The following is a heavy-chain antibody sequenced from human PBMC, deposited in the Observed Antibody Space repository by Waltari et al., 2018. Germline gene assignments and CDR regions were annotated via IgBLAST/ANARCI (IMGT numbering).Heavy chain of an antibody. V-gene: IGHV4-34*01. D-gene: IGHD5-18*01. CDR1: GGSFSGYY. Sequence: QVQLQQWGAGLLKPSETLSLTCAVYGGSFSGYYWSWIRQPPGKGLEWIGELNHSGSTTYNPSLKSRVTISVDTSKNQFSRKLSAVTAADTAVYYCARRGYSYGDFDYWGQGTLVTVSS. CDR3: ARRGYSYGDFDY. J-gene: IGHJ4*02. CDR2: LNHSGST.